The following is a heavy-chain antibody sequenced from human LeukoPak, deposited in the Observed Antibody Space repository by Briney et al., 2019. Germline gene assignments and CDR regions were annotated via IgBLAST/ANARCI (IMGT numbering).Heavy chain of an antibody. V-gene: IGHV4-34*01. CDR2: INHSGST. CDR3: ARGGIYYYGSGRRYYFDY. D-gene: IGHD3-10*01. J-gene: IGHJ4*02. CDR1: GGSFSGYY. Sequence: SETLSLTCAVYGGSFSGYYWSWIRQPPGKGLEWIGEINHSGSTNYNPSLKSRVTISVDTSKSQFSLKLSSVTAADTAVYYCARGGIYYYGSGRRYYFDYWGQGTLVTVSS.